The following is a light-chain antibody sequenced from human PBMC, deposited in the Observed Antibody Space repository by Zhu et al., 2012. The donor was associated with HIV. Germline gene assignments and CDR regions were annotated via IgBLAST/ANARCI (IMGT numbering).Light chain of an antibody. CDR2: GAS. J-gene: IGKJ2*01. CDR1: QSVSSY. CDR3: QQYKNWPPYT. V-gene: IGKV3-15*01. Sequence: IVLTQSPATLSLSPGERATLSCRASQSVSSYLAWYQQKPGQAPRLLIYGASTRATGIPDRFSGSGSGTEFTLTISSMQSEDFAIYYCQQYKNWPPYTFGQGTKLEIK.